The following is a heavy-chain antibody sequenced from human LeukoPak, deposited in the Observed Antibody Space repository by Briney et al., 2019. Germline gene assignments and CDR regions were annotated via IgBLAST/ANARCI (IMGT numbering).Heavy chain of an antibody. CDR2: IIPIFGTA. CDR1: GYTFTSYD. CDR3: ATEKTYYYDSSGYYSHFDY. D-gene: IGHD3-22*01. Sequence: SVTVSCKASGYTFTSYDINWVRQATGQGLEWMGGIIPIFGTANYAQKFQGRVTITADESTSTAYMELSSLRSEDTAVYYCATEKTYYYDSSGYYSHFDYWGQGTLVTVSS. V-gene: IGHV1-69*13. J-gene: IGHJ4*02.